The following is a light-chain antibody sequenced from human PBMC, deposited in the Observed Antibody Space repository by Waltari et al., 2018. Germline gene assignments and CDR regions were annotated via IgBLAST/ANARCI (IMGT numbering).Light chain of an antibody. J-gene: IGKJ1*01. Sequence: DIVMTQSTDSLAVSLGERATNNCTSSQNVLYSSNNRNYLAWYQQKAGQPPKVLFYWASTRESGVPDRFSGSGSGTDFTLTISSLQAEDVAVYYCHQYYSIPWTFGQGTKVEIK. V-gene: IGKV4-1*01. CDR1: QNVLYSSNNRNY. CDR2: WAS. CDR3: HQYYSIPWT.